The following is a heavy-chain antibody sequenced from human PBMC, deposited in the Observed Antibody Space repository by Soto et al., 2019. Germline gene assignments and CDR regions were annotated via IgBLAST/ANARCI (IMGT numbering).Heavy chain of an antibody. V-gene: IGHV3-7*01. Sequence: PGGSLRLSCAASGFTFTSYWMNWVRQAPGKGLEWVANIKPDGSEKNYVDSVRGRFTISRDNAKNSLYLQMNSLTAEDTAVYYCAAGLGYWGQGTLVTVSS. CDR1: GFTFTSYW. CDR2: IKPDGSEK. CDR3: AAGLGY. D-gene: IGHD3-16*01. J-gene: IGHJ4*02.